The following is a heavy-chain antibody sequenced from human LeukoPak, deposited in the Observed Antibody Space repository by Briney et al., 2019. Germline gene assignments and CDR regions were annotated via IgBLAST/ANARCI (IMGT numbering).Heavy chain of an antibody. CDR1: GFTFSSYG. CDR2: IRYDGSNK. CDR3: ARGVYYYDSSDSGWFDP. Sequence: GGSLRLSCAASGFTFSSYGMHWVRQAPGKGLEWVAFIRYDGSNKYYADSVKGRFTISRDNSKNTLYLQMNSLRAEDTAVYYCARGVYYYDSSDSGWFDPWGQGTLVTVSS. V-gene: IGHV3-30*02. D-gene: IGHD3-22*01. J-gene: IGHJ5*02.